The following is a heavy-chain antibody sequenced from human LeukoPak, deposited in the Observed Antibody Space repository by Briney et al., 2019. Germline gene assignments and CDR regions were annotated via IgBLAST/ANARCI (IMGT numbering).Heavy chain of an antibody. D-gene: IGHD3-10*01. V-gene: IGHV3-23*01. CDR3: AKSGNVVDAFDI. J-gene: IGHJ3*02. Sequence: GGSLRLSCAASGFTFSVYAMSWVRQPPGKGLEWVSAISGSGGSTYYADSARGRFTISRDNSKNTLHLQMNSLRAEHTAVYYCAKSGNVVDAFDIWGQGTVVTVSS. CDR1: GFTFSVYA. CDR2: ISGSGGST.